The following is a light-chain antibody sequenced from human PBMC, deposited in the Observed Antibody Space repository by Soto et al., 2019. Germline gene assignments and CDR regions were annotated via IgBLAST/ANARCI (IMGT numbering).Light chain of an antibody. CDR2: DVS. Sequence: QSALTQPASVSGSPGQSITISCTGTSSDVGGYNYVSWYQHHPGKAPKLMIYDVSNRPSGVSNRFSGSKSGNTASLTISGLQAEDEADYCCSSYTSRNIPVFGGGTPLTVL. CDR1: SSDVGGYNY. V-gene: IGLV2-14*03. CDR3: SSYTSRNIPV. J-gene: IGLJ7*01.